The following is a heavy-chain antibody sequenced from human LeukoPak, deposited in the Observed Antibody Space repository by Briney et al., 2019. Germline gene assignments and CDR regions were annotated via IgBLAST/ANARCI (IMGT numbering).Heavy chain of an antibody. J-gene: IGHJ4*02. D-gene: IGHD3-16*01. CDR2: ISYDGSNK. V-gene: IGHV3-30*04. CDR1: GFTFSSYA. Sequence: GGSLRLSCAASGFTFSSYAMHWVRQAPGKGLEWVAVISYDGSNKYYADSVKGRFTISRDNSKNTLYLQMNSLRAEDTAVYYCAKDLSRRYYDVYYFDYWGQGTLVTVSS. CDR3: AKDLSRRYYDVYYFDY.